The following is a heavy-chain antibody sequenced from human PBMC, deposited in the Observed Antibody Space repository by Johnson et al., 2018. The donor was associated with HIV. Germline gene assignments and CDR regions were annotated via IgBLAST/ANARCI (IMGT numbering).Heavy chain of an antibody. V-gene: IGHV3-48*03. CDR1: GFTFDDYA. J-gene: IGHJ3*02. Sequence: VHLVESGGGLVQPGRSLRLSCAASGFTFDDYAMHWVRQAPGKWLEWVSYISGSGNAIYYADSVRGRFTISRDNAKNSLYLQMNSLRAEDTAVYYCATTRWSDTDPFDIWGQGTMVTVSS. D-gene: IGHD3-3*01. CDR3: ATTRWSDTDPFDI. CDR2: ISGSGNAI.